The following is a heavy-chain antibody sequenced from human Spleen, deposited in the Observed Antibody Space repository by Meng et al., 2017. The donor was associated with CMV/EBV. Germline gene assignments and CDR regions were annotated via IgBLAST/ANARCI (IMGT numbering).Heavy chain of an antibody. J-gene: IGHJ4*02. Sequence: GESLKISCAGSGFTFSRYAMGWVRQAPGKGLEWVSAITGGDASTYYADSVKGRFTISRDNSKNTLYLQMNSLRAEDTAVYYCAKEDGLIVPFDYWGQGTLVTVSS. CDR2: ITGGDAST. V-gene: IGHV3-23*01. CDR1: GFTFSRYA. D-gene: IGHD2/OR15-2a*01. CDR3: AKEDGLIVPFDY.